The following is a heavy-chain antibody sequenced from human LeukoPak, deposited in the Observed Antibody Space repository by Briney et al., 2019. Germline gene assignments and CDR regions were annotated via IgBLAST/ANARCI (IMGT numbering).Heavy chain of an antibody. D-gene: IGHD1-26*01. Sequence: PSETLSLTCTVSGGSISSYYWSWIRQPPGKGLEWIGYIYYSGSTNYNPSLKSRVTISVDTSKNQFSLKLGSVTAADTAVYYCARVGRELRIDYWGQGTLVTVSS. J-gene: IGHJ4*02. CDR2: IYYSGST. V-gene: IGHV4-59*01. CDR1: GGSISSYY. CDR3: ARVGRELRIDY.